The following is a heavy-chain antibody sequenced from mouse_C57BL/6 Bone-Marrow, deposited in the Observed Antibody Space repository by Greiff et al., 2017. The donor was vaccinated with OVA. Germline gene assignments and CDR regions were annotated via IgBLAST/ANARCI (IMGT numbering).Heavy chain of an antibody. J-gene: IGHJ3*01. CDR1: GFNIKDYY. D-gene: IGHD1-1*01. CDR2: IDPEDGDT. Sequence: EVQLQQSGAELVRPGASVKLSCTASGFNIKDYYMHWVKQRPEQGLEWIGRIDPEDGDTEYAPKFKGKATMTADTSSNTAYLQLSSLTSEDTAVYYCTIHYYGRWFAYWGQGTLVTVSA. V-gene: IGHV14-1*01. CDR3: TIHYYGRWFAY.